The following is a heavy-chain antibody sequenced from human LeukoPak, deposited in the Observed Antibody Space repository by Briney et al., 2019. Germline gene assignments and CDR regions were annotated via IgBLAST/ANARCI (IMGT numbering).Heavy chain of an antibody. V-gene: IGHV1-69*05. J-gene: IGHJ3*02. CDR2: IILISGTA. D-gene: IGHD2-15*01. CDR3: ARGGIVVVGAFDI. Sequence: GASVKVSCKAFGGTLSSYAISWVRQAPGQGLEWMGGIILISGTANYAQTFQGRVTITTDESTSTAYMELSSLRSEDTAGYYCARGGIVVVGAFDIWGQGTMVTVSS. CDR1: GGTLSSYA.